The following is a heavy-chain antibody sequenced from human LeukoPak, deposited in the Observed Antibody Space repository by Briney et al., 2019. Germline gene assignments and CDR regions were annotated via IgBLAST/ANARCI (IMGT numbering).Heavy chain of an antibody. CDR1: GFTFSSYG. Sequence: GGSLRLSCAASGFTFSSYGMHWVRQAPGKGLEWVANIKQDESEKYYVDSVKGRFTISRDNAKNSLYLQMNSLRAEDTAVYYCVRGSAVTANNFDFWGQGTLVTVSS. J-gene: IGHJ4*02. V-gene: IGHV3-7*01. D-gene: IGHD4-11*01. CDR2: IKQDESEK. CDR3: VRGSAVTANNFDF.